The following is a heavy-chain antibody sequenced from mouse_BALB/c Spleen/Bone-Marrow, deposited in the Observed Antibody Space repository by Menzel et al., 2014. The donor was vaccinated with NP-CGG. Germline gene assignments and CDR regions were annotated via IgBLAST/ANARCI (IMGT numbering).Heavy chain of an antibody. CDR1: RFTFSSYY. CDR3: ARHGGYGNYFDY. CDR2: INSNGGST. J-gene: IGHJ2*01. Sequence: EVKLMESGGGLVKLGGSLKLSCAASRFTFSSYYMSWVRQTPEKRLELVAAINSNGGSTYYPDTVKGRFTISRDNAKNTLYLQMSSLKSEDTALYYCARHGGYGNYFDYWGQGTTLPVSS. D-gene: IGHD2-10*02. V-gene: IGHV5-6-2*01.